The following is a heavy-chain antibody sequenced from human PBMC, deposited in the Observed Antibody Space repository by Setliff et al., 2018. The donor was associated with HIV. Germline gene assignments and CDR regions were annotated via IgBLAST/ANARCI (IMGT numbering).Heavy chain of an antibody. V-gene: IGHV1-18*01. CDR1: GYTFNSYG. D-gene: IGHD6-6*01. CDR2: ISAYNGNT. J-gene: IGHJ6*03. CDR3: ARDRGAARPVYMDV. Sequence: VKVSSKASGYTFNSYGISWVRQAPGQGLEWMGWISAYNGNTNYAQKLEGRVTMTIDTSTSTAYMELRSLRSDDTAVYYCARDRGAARPVYMDVWGKGTTVTAP.